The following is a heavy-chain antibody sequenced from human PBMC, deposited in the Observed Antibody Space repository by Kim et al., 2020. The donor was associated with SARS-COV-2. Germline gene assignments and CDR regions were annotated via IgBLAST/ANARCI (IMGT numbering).Heavy chain of an antibody. CDR3: TSESVVPAAVRKDYYYYYGMDV. D-gene: IGHD2-2*01. CDR1: GFTFGDYA. J-gene: IGHJ6*02. V-gene: IGHV3-49*03. Sequence: GGSLRLSCTASGFTFGDYAMSWFRQAPGKGLEWVGFIRSKAYGGTTEYAASVKGRFTISRDDSKSIAYLQMNSLKTEDTAVYYCTSESVVPAAVRKDYYYYYGMDVWGQGTTVTVSS. CDR2: IRSKAYGGTT.